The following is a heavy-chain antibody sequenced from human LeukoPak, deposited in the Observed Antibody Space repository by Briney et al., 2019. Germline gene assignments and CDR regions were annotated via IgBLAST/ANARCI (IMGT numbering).Heavy chain of an antibody. D-gene: IGHD3-10*01. CDR1: GGSVSSSTYY. V-gene: IGHV4-39*07. Sequence: SETLSLTCTVSGGSVSSSTYYWGWIRQPPGKGLEWIGSIYYSGSTYYNPSLKSRVTISVDTSKNQFSLKLNSVTAADTAVYYCAASGSYFPDAFDIWGQGTMVTVSS. CDR3: AASGSYFPDAFDI. CDR2: IYYSGST. J-gene: IGHJ3*02.